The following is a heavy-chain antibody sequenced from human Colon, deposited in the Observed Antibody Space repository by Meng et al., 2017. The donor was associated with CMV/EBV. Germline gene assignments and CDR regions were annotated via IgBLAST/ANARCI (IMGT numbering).Heavy chain of an antibody. V-gene: IGHV1-8*01. CDR2: MSPNAGNT. CDR1: GYTFTSFN. Sequence: ASVKVSCKASGYTFTSFNIVWVRQAPGQGLEWMGWMSPNAGNTEYAQKFQGRLTMTRSTSTSTAYMELSSLRSEDAAVYYCARVPRAVVAGSSYGMDVWGQGTAVTVSS. CDR3: ARVPRAVVAGSSYGMDV. J-gene: IGHJ6*02. D-gene: IGHD6-19*01.